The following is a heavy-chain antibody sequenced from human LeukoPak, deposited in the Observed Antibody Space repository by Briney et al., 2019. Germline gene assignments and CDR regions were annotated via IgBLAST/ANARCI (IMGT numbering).Heavy chain of an antibody. CDR2: ISSSGSTI. V-gene: IGHV3-48*03. D-gene: IGHD3-16*02. CDR1: GFTFSSYE. Sequence: PGGSLRLSCAASGFTFSSYEMNWVRQAPGKGLEWVSYISSSGSTIYYADSVKGRFTISRDNSKNTLYLQMNSLRAEDTAVYYCAKGDYDYVWGSYHSHAFDIWGQGTMVTVSS. J-gene: IGHJ3*02. CDR3: AKGDYDYVWGSYHSHAFDI.